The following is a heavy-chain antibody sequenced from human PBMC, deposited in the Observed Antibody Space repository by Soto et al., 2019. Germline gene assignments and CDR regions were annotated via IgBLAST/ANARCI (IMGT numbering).Heavy chain of an antibody. CDR2: ISSNGGST. V-gene: IGHV3-64*01. J-gene: IGHJ5*02. D-gene: IGHD6-13*01. CDR3: AGTEAADDSSSWYYSWFDP. Sequence: HPGGSLRLSCAASGFTFSSYAMHWVRQAPGKGLEYVSAISSNGGSTYYANSVKGRFTISRDNSKNTLYLQMGSLRAEDMAVYYCAGTEAADDSSSWYYSWFDPWGQGTLVTVSS. CDR1: GFTFSSYA.